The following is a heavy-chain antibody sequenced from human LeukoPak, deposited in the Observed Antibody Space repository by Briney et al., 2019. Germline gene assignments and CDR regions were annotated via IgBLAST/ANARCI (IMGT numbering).Heavy chain of an antibody. CDR2: IYSGGGA. CDR3: ASTSRDGNGHYWE. V-gene: IGHV3-66*01. CDR1: GFTVSNY. Sequence: GGSLRLSCAASGFTVSNYMSWVRQAPGKGLEWVSVIYSGGGAYYSNSVKGRFTISRDNSKNTLYLQMKSLRAEDTAVYYCASTSRDGNGHYWEWGQGTLVTVSS. D-gene: IGHD3-22*01. J-gene: IGHJ4*02.